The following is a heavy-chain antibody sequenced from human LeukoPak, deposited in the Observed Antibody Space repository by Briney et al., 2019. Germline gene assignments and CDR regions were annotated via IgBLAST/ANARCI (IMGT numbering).Heavy chain of an antibody. CDR1: GYTFTGYY. Sequence: ASVKVSCKASGYTFTGYYMHWVRQAPGQGLEWMGRINPNSGGTNYAQKFQGRVTMTRDTSISTAYMELSRLRSDDTAVYYCARVRFGGTMPRAFDIWGQGTMVTVSS. D-gene: IGHD2-2*01. V-gene: IGHV1-2*06. CDR2: INPNSGGT. J-gene: IGHJ3*02. CDR3: ARVRFGGTMPRAFDI.